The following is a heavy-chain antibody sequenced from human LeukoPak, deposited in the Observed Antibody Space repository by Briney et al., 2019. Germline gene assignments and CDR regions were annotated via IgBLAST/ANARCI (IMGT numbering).Heavy chain of an antibody. D-gene: IGHD3-3*01. CDR3: AKEPYYDFWSGYSVYYMDV. CDR2: IRNDGSNK. Sequence: GGSLRLSCAASGFTFSSYGMHWVRQAPGKGLEWVAFIRNDGSNKYYADSVKGRFTISRDSSKNTLYLQMNSLRAEDTAVYYCAKEPYYDFWSGYSVYYMDVWGKGTTVTVSS. V-gene: IGHV3-30*02. CDR1: GFTFSSYG. J-gene: IGHJ6*03.